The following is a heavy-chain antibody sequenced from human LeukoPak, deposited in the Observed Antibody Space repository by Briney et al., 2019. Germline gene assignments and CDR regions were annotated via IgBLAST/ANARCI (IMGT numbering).Heavy chain of an antibody. CDR2: ISGSGGRT. CDR1: GFTFSNYG. Sequence: PGGSLRLSCAASGFTFSNYGMHWVRQAPGKGLEWVSAISGSGGRTYYADSVKGRFTISRDNSKNTLYLQMNSLRAEDTAVYNCAKGDFYGSGRDYYYYMDVWGKGTTVTISS. J-gene: IGHJ6*03. CDR3: AKGDFYGSGRDYYYYMDV. V-gene: IGHV3-23*01. D-gene: IGHD3-10*01.